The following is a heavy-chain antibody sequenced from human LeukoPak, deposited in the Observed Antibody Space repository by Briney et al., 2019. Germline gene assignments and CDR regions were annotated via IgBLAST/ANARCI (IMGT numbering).Heavy chain of an antibody. CDR3: AKGSRTYYYDSSGYYYRGAFDI. D-gene: IGHD3-22*01. Sequence: GGSLRLSCAASGFTFSDYYMSWVRQAPGKGLEWVSAISGSGGSTYYADSVKGRFTISRDNSKNTLYLQMNSLRAEDTAVYYCAKGSRTYYYDSSGYYYRGAFDIWGQGTMVTVSS. V-gene: IGHV3-23*01. J-gene: IGHJ3*02. CDR1: GFTFSDYY. CDR2: ISGSGGST.